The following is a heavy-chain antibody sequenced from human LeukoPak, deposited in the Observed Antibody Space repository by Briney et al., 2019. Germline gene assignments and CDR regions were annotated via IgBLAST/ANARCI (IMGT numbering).Heavy chain of an antibody. CDR2: ISSSSSYI. CDR3: ARVSSSSPDLDY. Sequence: GGSLRLSCAASGFTFSSYSMNWVPQAPGKGLEWVSSISSSSSYIYYADSVKGRFTISRDNAKNSLYLQMNSLRAEDTAVYYCARVSSSSPDLDYWGQGTLVTVSS. J-gene: IGHJ4*02. D-gene: IGHD6-13*01. CDR1: GFTFSSYS. V-gene: IGHV3-21*01.